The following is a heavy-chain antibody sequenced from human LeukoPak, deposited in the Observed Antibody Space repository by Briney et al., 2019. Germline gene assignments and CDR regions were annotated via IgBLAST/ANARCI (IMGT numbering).Heavy chain of an antibody. D-gene: IGHD2-2*01. V-gene: IGHV4-39*07. Sequence: PSETLSLTCTVSGGSISSSSYYWGWIRQPPGKGLEWIGSIYYSGSTYYNPSLKSRVTISVDTSKNQFSLKLSSVTAADTAVYYCARDKTSYYYYYYYMDVWGKGTTVTVSS. CDR3: ARDKTSYYYYYYYMDV. CDR2: IYYSGST. J-gene: IGHJ6*03. CDR1: GGSISSSSYY.